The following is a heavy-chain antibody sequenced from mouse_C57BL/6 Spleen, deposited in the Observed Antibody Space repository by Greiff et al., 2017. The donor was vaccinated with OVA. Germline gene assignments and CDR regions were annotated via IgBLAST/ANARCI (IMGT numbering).Heavy chain of an antibody. CDR1: GFTFSSYT. CDR3: ARHFGLGAMDY. V-gene: IGHV5-9*01. Sequence: EVKLMESGGGLVKPGGSLKLSCAASGFTFSSYTMSWVRQTPEKRLEWVATISGGGGNTYYPDSVKGRFTISRDNAKNTLYLQMSSLRSEDTALYYCARHFGLGAMDYWGQGTSVTVSS. J-gene: IGHJ4*01. CDR2: ISGGGGNT.